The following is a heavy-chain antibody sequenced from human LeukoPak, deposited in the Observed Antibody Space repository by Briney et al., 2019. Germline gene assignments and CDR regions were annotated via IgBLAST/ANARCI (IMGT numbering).Heavy chain of an antibody. D-gene: IGHD2-2*01. CDR3: ARAGRGLGYCSSTSCPYYYYMDV. CDR1: GETFSGHY. V-gene: IGHV4-34*01. J-gene: IGHJ6*03. Sequence: SETLSLTCAVSGETFSGHYWSWIRQPPGKGLEYIGEINDNGRTIYNPSLESRVTISVDTSKNQVSLNLNSVTAADTALYYCARAGRGLGYCSSTSCPYYYYMDVWGKGTTVTVSS. CDR2: INDNGRT.